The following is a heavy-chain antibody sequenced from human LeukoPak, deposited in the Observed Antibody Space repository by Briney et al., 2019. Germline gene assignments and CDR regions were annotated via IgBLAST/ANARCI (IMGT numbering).Heavy chain of an antibody. V-gene: IGHV4-39*07. J-gene: IGHJ4*02. D-gene: IGHD6-19*01. Sequence: KPSETLSLTCTVSGGSISSSSYYWGWIRQPPGKGLEWIGSIYYSGSTYYNPSLKSRVTISVDTSKNQFSLKLSSVTAADTAVYYCAREFIRYSSGWYFDYWGQGTLVTVSS. CDR2: IYYSGST. CDR1: GGSISSSSYY. CDR3: AREFIRYSSGWYFDY.